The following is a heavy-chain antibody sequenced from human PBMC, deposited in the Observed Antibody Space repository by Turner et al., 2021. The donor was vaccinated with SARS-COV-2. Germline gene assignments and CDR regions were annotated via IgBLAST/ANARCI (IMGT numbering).Heavy chain of an antibody. D-gene: IGHD6-19*01. V-gene: IGHV1-69*01. CDR3: ARGGSGWYGYYYYGMDV. J-gene: IGHJ6*02. CDR2: IIPIVGTA. CDR1: GGTFSNFA. Sequence: QVQVVQSGAEVKKPGSSVKVSCKASGGTFSNFAISWVRQAPGQGLEWMGGIIPIVGTANYAQKFQGRVTITADESTSTAYMELSSLRSEDTAVYYCARGGSGWYGYYYYGMDVWGQGTTVIVSS.